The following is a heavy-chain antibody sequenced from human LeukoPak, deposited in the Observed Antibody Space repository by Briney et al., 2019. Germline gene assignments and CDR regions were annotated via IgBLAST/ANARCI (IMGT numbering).Heavy chain of an antibody. CDR1: GYTFTGYY. D-gene: IGHD5-12*01. CDR2: ISPDNGAT. CDR3: ARDPGLVTTIDFDY. J-gene: IGHJ4*02. Sequence: ASVKVSCKASGYTFTGYYMHWVRQAPGQGLEWMGWISPDNGATNYAQKFQGRVTMTRDTSISSAYMELSRLRSDDTAAYYCARDPGLVTTIDFDYWGQGTLVTVSS. V-gene: IGHV1-2*02.